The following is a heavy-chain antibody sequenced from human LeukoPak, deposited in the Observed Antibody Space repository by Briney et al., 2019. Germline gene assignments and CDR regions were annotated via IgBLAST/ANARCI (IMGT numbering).Heavy chain of an antibody. J-gene: IGHJ4*02. CDR3: AREGEVPAAFDY. CDR2: ISSNGGST. Sequence: PGGSLRLSCAASGFTFSNYAMHWVRQAPGKGLEYVSAISSNGGSTYYANSVKGRFTISRDNSKNTLYLQMGSLRAEDMAAYYCAREGEVPAAFDYWGQGTLVTVSS. D-gene: IGHD2-2*01. CDR1: GFTFSNYA. V-gene: IGHV3-64*01.